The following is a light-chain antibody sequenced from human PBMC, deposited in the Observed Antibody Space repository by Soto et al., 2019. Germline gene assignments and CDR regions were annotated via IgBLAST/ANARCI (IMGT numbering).Light chain of an antibody. CDR1: SSDVGGYNY. J-gene: IGLJ1*01. CDR3: SSYTSSSTYV. CDR2: EVS. V-gene: IGLV2-14*01. Sequence: QSVLTQPASVSRSPGQSIAISCTGTSSDVGGYNYVSWYQQHPGKAPKLMIYEVSNRPSGVSNRFSGSKSGNTASLTISGPQAEEEADYYCSSYTSSSTYVFGTGTKLTVL.